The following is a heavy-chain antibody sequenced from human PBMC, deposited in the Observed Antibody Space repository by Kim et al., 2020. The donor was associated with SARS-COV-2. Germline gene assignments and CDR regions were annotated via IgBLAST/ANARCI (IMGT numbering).Heavy chain of an antibody. J-gene: IGHJ4*02. CDR3: ARAMGSRDGYTPADY. CDR1: GFTFSSYA. CDR2: ISYDGSNK. D-gene: IGHD3-10*01. V-gene: IGHV3-30*04. Sequence: GGSLRLSCAASGFTFSSYAMHWVRQAPGKGLEWVAVISYDGSNKYYADSVKGRFTISRDNSKNTLYLQMNSLRAEDTAVYYCARAMGSRDGYTPADYWGQGTLVTVS.